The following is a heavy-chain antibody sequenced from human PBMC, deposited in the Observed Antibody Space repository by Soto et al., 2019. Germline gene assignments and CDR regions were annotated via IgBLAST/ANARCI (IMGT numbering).Heavy chain of an antibody. CDR2: ISSSSSYI. CDR1: GFTFSSYS. CDR3: ARDLRSDYSRLNSYWYFGL. D-gene: IGHD4-4*01. J-gene: IGHJ2*01. Sequence: PGGSLRLSCAASGFTFSSYSMNWVRQAPGKGLEWVSSISSSSSYIYYADSVKGRFTISRDNAKNSLYLQMNSLRAEDTAVYYCARDLRSDYSRLNSYWYFGLWGRGTLVTVSS. V-gene: IGHV3-21*01.